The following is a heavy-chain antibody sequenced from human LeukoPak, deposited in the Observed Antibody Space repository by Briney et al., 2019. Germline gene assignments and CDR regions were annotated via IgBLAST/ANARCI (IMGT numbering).Heavy chain of an antibody. Sequence: PGGSLRLSCAASGXTFSSYAMGWVRRAPGKGPEWVSSISGSGGHTYFADSVKGRFTISRDNSKDTLDLQMNSLKVEDTAVYYCAKFRYHSNDNNYLDFNYWGQGTLVTVSS. V-gene: IGHV3-23*01. CDR2: ISGSGGHT. D-gene: IGHD3-22*01. CDR1: GXTFSSYA. J-gene: IGHJ4*02. CDR3: AKFRYHSNDNNYLDFNY.